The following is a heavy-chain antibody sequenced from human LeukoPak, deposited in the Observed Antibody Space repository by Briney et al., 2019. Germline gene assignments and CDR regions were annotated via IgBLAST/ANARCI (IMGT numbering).Heavy chain of an antibody. CDR3: ARVSPGWAFDI. Sequence: SETLSLTCAVSGGSISSGGYSWSWIRQPPGKGPEWIGYIYYSGSTYYNPSLKSRVTISVDTSKNQFSLKLSSVTAADTAVYYCARVSPGWAFDIWGQGTMVTVSS. V-gene: IGHV4-30-4*07. D-gene: IGHD2-15*01. CDR1: GGSISSGGYS. J-gene: IGHJ3*02. CDR2: IYYSGST.